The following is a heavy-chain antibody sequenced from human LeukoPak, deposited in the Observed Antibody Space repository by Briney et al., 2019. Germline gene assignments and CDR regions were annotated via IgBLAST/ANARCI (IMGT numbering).Heavy chain of an antibody. CDR1: GGTFSSYA. Sequence: GSSVKVSCKASGGTFSSYAISWVRQAPGQGLEWMGGIIPIFGTANYAQKFQGRVTITADESTSTAYMELSSLRSEDTAVYYCASERYSSDSWYGIDSYYYSYMDVWGKGTTVTVSS. CDR2: IIPIFGTA. V-gene: IGHV1-69*01. J-gene: IGHJ6*03. D-gene: IGHD6-13*01. CDR3: ASERYSSDSWYGIDSYYYSYMDV.